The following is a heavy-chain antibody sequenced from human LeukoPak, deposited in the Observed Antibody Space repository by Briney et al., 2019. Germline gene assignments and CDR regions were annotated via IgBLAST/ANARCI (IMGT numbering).Heavy chain of an antibody. Sequence: SGGSLRLSCAASGFTFSNYWMTWVRQAPGKGLEWVSGINWNGGSTGYADSVKGRFTISRDNAKNSLYLQMSSLRAEDTALYYCARGYYYDSSGYYGTFDYWGQGTLVTVSS. CDR2: INWNGGST. D-gene: IGHD3-22*01. J-gene: IGHJ4*02. V-gene: IGHV3-20*04. CDR3: ARGYYYDSSGYYGTFDY. CDR1: GFTFSNYW.